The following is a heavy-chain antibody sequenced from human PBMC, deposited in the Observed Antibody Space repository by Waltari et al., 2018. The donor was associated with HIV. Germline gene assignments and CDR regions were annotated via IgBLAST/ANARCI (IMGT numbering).Heavy chain of an antibody. J-gene: IGHJ3*02. Sequence: QLHESGPGLVKSSETLSLNCTVYGASINSDDHFWGWIRESPGKGLEWLGSIYFSGAAYYNPSLKSRVTMSVDTSKSQFSMRLTSVTAADTGTYYCARRHYDATFDIWGLGTMVAVSS. CDR2: IYFSGAA. CDR3: ARRHYDATFDI. D-gene: IGHD3-3*01. V-gene: IGHV4-39*01. CDR1: GASINSDDHF.